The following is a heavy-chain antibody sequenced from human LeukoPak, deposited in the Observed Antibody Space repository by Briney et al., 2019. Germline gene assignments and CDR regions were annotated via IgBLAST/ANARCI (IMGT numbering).Heavy chain of an antibody. Sequence: PGGSLRLSCAASGFTFSSYGMHWVRQAPGKGLEGVAVISYDGSNKYYADSVKGRFTISRDNSKNTLYLQMNSLRAEDTAVYYCAKGTWSAYLGYFDYWGQGTLVTVSS. CDR1: GFTFSSYG. CDR2: ISYDGSNK. CDR3: AKGTWSAYLGYFDY. D-gene: IGHD3-3*01. V-gene: IGHV3-30*18. J-gene: IGHJ4*02.